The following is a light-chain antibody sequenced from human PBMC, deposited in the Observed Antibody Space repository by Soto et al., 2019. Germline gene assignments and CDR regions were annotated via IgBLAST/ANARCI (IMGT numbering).Light chain of an antibody. Sequence: DIPMTQSPSSLSASVGDRVTITCRASQSVSSHLNWYQQRPGKAPILLIHAASSLQSSVPPRFSGSGSGTDFTLTITSLQPEDFATYYCQQSHSVPQTFGGGTKVEMK. J-gene: IGKJ4*01. V-gene: IGKV1-39*01. CDR2: AAS. CDR1: QSVSSH. CDR3: QQSHSVPQT.